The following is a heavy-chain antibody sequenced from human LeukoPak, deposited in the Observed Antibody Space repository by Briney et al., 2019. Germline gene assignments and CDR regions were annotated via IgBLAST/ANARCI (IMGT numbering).Heavy chain of an antibody. V-gene: IGHV4-34*01. CDR3: AGLHLEWSRAYSYYGMDV. CDR1: GGSFSGYY. CDR2: INHSGST. Sequence: PSETLSLTCAVYGGSFSGYYWSWVRQPPGKGLEWIGEINHSGSTNYNPSLKSRVTISVDTSKNQFSLKLSSVTAADTAVYYCAGLHLEWSRAYSYYGMDVWGQGTTVTVSS. D-gene: IGHD3-3*01. J-gene: IGHJ6*02.